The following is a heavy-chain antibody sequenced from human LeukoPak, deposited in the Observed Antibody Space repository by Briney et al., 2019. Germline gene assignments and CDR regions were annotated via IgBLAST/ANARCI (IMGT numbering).Heavy chain of an antibody. CDR1: GLTLSSYS. D-gene: IGHD1-26*01. Sequence: PGDSLTLPCSPSGLTLSSYSMRWVRQAPGRGLEWVSAISGIGGSTYYADYMKGRFTISRDNSKNTLYLQMNSLRAEDTAVYYCAKAPYSGNYGAFDIWGQGTMVTVSS. V-gene: IGHV3-23*01. CDR3: AKAPYSGNYGAFDI. J-gene: IGHJ3*02. CDR2: ISGIGGST.